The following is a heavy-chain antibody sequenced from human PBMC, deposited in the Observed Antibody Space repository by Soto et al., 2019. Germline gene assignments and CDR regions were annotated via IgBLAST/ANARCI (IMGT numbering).Heavy chain of an antibody. V-gene: IGHV3-30*18. Sequence: QVQLVESGGGVVQPGRSLRLSCAASGFTFSSYAMHWVRQAPGKGLEWVAIMSYDGNNQYYADSVKGRFTISRDNFKNPLHLQMNSLRAEDTAVYYCAKALGELSPESFDYWGQGILVTVSS. CDR1: GFTFSSYA. CDR2: MSYDGNNQ. CDR3: AKALGELSPESFDY. J-gene: IGHJ4*02. D-gene: IGHD3-16*02.